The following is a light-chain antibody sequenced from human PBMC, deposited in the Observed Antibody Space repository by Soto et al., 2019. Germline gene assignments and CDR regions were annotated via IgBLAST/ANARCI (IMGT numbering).Light chain of an antibody. Sequence: DIQMTQPPSSLSASVGDTLTITRRASQSISRYLKWYQQKPGKAPKLLIYAASSLQSGVPSRFSGSGSGTDFTLTISSLQPEDFATYYCQQSYSTPITFGQGTRLE. CDR3: QQSYSTPIT. CDR1: QSISRY. J-gene: IGKJ5*01. CDR2: AAS. V-gene: IGKV1-39*01.